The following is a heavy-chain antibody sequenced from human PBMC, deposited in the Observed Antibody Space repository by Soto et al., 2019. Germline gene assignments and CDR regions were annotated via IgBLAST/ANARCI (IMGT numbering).Heavy chain of an antibody. Sequence: GGSLRLSCAASGFTVSSNYMSWVRQAPGKGLEWVSVIYSGGSTYYADSVKGRFTISRDNSKNTLYLQMNSLRAEDTAVYYCARVWAARPPLGVGYYYYYMDVWGKGTTVTVSS. CDR3: ARVWAARPPLGVGYYYYYMDV. V-gene: IGHV3-66*01. CDR2: IYSGGST. J-gene: IGHJ6*03. D-gene: IGHD6-6*01. CDR1: GFTVSSNY.